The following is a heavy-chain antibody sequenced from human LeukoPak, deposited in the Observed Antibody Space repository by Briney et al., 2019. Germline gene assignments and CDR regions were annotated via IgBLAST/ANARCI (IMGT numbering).Heavy chain of an antibody. D-gene: IGHD6-13*01. V-gene: IGHV3-7*03. CDR3: AKANRIAAAGPVY. J-gene: IGHJ4*02. CDR1: GFTFSTSW. CDR2: IKKDGSET. Sequence: GGSLRLSCAASGFTFSTSWMSWVRQVPGKGLEWVANIKKDGSETYYVDSVKGRFTISRDNSKNTLYLQMNSLRAEDTAVYYCAKANRIAAAGPVYWGQGTLVTVSS.